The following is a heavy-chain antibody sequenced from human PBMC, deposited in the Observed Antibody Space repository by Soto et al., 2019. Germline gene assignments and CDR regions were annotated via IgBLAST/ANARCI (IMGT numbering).Heavy chain of an antibody. Sequence: EVQLVESGGGLVRPGGSLRLSCAASGFTFNTYTMNWVRQAPGKGLEWFSSISSNSGSIHYSDSVKGRFTISRDNAQSSVFLQMNSLRAEDTAVYYCARGTYGDYDYWGQGTLVTVSS. D-gene: IGHD4-17*01. V-gene: IGHV3-21*01. CDR2: ISSNSGSI. J-gene: IGHJ4*02. CDR3: ARGTYGDYDY. CDR1: GFTFNTYT.